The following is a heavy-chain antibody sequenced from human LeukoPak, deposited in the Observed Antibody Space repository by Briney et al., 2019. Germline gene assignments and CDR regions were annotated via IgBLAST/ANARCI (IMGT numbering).Heavy chain of an antibody. D-gene: IGHD3-10*01. J-gene: IGHJ5*02. CDR3: AKDLGPYGSGSYSYGWFDP. CDR2: IGGSGYSGGKT. CDR1: GFTLSSYD. V-gene: IGHV3-23*01. Sequence: GGSLRLSCAASGFTLSSYDINWVRQVPGKGLEWVSAIGGSGYSGGKTYYADSVRGRFTISRDESKNTLYLQMNSLRAEDTAVYYCAKDLGPYGSGSYSYGWFDPWGQGTLVTVSS.